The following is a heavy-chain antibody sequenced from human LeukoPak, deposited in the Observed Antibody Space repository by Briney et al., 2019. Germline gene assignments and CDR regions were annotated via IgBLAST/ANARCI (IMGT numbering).Heavy chain of an antibody. V-gene: IGHV3-20*04. CDR3: ARAPITSPFYFDY. CDR1: GFAFDEHG. CDR2: INWSGGST. J-gene: IGHJ4*02. D-gene: IGHD2-2*01. Sequence: GGSLRLSCTASGFAFDEHGMSWVRQVPGKGLEWVSGINWSGGSTGYADPLRGRFTISGDNAKNSLYLQMDSLRAEDTALYYCARAPITSPFYFDYWGQGTLVTVSS.